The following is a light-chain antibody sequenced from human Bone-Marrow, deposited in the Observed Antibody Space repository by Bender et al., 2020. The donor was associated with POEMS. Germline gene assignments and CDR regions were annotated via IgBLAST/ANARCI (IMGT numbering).Light chain of an antibody. CDR2: DVN. CDR1: SSDVGAYNF. J-gene: IGLJ1*01. Sequence: QSALTQPRSVSGSPGQSVTIPCIGTSSDVGAYNFVSWYQHHPGKAPRLVIYDVNKRPSGVSNRFSGSKSGNTASLTISGLQAEDEADYYCSSFTSSNTHVFGTGTKVTVL. V-gene: IGLV2-14*03. CDR3: SSFTSSNTHV.